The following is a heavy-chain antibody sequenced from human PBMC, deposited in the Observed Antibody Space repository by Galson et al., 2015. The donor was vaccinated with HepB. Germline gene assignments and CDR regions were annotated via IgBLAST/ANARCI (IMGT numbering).Heavy chain of an antibody. Sequence: SLRLSCAASGFTISDYGIDWVRLPPGKGLEWVANIKQDGSEKHYVDSVKGRFTISRDNAKNSLYLQMSTLRAEDTAVYYCARAIYGDWGSDAFDIWGQGTMVTVSS. D-gene: IGHD4-17*01. CDR2: IKQDGSEK. CDR1: GFTISDYG. J-gene: IGHJ3*02. CDR3: ARAIYGDWGSDAFDI. V-gene: IGHV3-7*01.